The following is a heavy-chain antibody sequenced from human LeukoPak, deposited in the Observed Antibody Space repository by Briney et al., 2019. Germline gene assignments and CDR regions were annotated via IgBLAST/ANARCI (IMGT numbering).Heavy chain of an antibody. V-gene: IGHV3-7*01. CDR1: GFNFSINW. D-gene: IGHD5-24*01. J-gene: IGHJ4*02. Sequence: GGSLRISCAASGFNFSINWMSWVRQAPGTWLAWVANIKRDGSEGYYVDSVKGRFTVSRDNANNLMYLQIDSLRAEDTAVYYCATLRGDATILDYWGQGTLVTVSS. CDR2: IKRDGSEG. CDR3: ATLRGDATILDY.